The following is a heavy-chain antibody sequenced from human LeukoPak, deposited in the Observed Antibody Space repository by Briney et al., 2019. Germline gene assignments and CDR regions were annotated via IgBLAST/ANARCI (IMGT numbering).Heavy chain of an antibody. J-gene: IGHJ5*02. Sequence: GGSLRLSCAASGFTVNNEYMYWVRQAPGRGLECVSLIYADGRTFYTDSVRGRFTISRDNSRNTVDLQMNRLRAEDTAVYFCVRSVFSWGQGTRVTVCS. D-gene: IGHD2-8*01. CDR3: VRSVFS. CDR2: IYADGRT. CDR1: GFTVNNEY. V-gene: IGHV3-66*01.